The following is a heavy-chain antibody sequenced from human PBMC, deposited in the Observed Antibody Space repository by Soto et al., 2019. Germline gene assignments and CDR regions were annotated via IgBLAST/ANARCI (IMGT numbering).Heavy chain of an antibody. CDR2: IHYSGSS. D-gene: IGHD5-18*01. CDR3: ARLVDTAMVREAFAY. V-gene: IGHV4-39*01. CDR1: GASISSSGYY. Sequence: PSETLSLTCTVSGASISSSGYYWAWIRQTPGKGLEWIASIHYSGSSHYTPSLKSRVTISRDTSKNEFFLRLSSVTATDTAVYFCARLVDTAMVREAFAYWGQGTLVTVSS. J-gene: IGHJ4*02.